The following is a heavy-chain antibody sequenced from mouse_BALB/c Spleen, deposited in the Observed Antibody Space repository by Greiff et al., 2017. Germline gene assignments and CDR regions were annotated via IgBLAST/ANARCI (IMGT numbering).Heavy chain of an antibody. J-gene: IGHJ2*01. V-gene: IGHV2-2*02. Sequence: QVQLQQSGPGLVQPSQSLSITCTVSGFSLTSYGVHWVRQSPGKGLEWLGVIWSGGSTDYNAAFISRLSISKDNSKSQVFFKMNSLQANDTAIYYCARSLHYYGSSFTSYYFDYWGQGTTLTVSS. CDR2: IWSGGST. CDR3: ARSLHYYGSSFTSYYFDY. D-gene: IGHD1-1*01. CDR1: GFSLTSYG.